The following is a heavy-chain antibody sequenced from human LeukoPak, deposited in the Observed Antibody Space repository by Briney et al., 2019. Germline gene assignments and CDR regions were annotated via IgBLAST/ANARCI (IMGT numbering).Heavy chain of an antibody. V-gene: IGHV3-30*18. CDR3: AKDTDWFPVDY. Sequence: GGSLRLSCAASGFTFSNRWMSWVRQAPGKGLEWVAVISYDGSNKYYADSVKGRFTISRDNSKNTLYLQMNSLRAEDTAVYYCAKDTDWFPVDYWGQGTLVTVSS. CDR1: GFTFSNRW. CDR2: ISYDGSNK. D-gene: IGHD3/OR15-3a*01. J-gene: IGHJ4*02.